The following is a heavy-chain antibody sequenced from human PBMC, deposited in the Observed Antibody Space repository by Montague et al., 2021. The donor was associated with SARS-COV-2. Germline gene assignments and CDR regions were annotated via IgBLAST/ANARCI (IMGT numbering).Heavy chain of an antibody. CDR2: XDWDDDK. V-gene: IGHV2-70*01. CDR3: ARSLLWLGELNAIDI. J-gene: IGHJ3*02. D-gene: IGHD3-10*01. CDR1: GFSLSTSGIC. Sequence: PALVKPTQTLTLTCTFSGFSLSTSGICVSWIRQPPGKALEWLALXDWDDDKYYSTSLKTRLTISKDTSKNQVVLTMTNMDPVDTATYYCARSLLWLGELNAIDIWGQGTMVTVSS.